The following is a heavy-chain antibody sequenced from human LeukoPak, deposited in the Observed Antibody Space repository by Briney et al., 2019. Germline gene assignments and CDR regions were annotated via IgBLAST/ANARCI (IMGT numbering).Heavy chain of an antibody. CDR3: ARSGSGYLRYYFDY. J-gene: IGHJ4*02. CDR2: INQSGTT. CDR1: GGSFSGYY. D-gene: IGHD5-12*01. Sequence: PSETLSLTCAVYGGSFSGYYWSWIRQTPGKGLEWIGEINQSGTTNYNPSLKSPVTISVDTSKNQVSLRLTSVTAADTAVYYCARSGSGYLRYYFDYWGQGTLVTVSS. V-gene: IGHV4-34*01.